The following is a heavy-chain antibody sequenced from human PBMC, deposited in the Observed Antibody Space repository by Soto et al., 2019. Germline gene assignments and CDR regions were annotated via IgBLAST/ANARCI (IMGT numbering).Heavy chain of an antibody. CDR2: MNPNSGNT. V-gene: IGHV1-8*01. J-gene: IGHJ6*03. CDR3: ARGGTRGRFLEWLLDSYYMDV. Sequence: ASVEVSCKASGYTFTSYDINWVRQATGQGLEWMGWMNPNSGNTGYAQKFQGRVTMTRNTSISTAYMELSSLRSEDTAVYYCARGGTRGRFLEWLLDSYYMDVWGKGTTVTVSS. CDR1: GYTFTSYD. D-gene: IGHD3-3*01.